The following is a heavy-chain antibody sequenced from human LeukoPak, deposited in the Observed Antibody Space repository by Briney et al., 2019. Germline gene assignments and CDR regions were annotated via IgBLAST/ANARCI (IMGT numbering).Heavy chain of an antibody. D-gene: IGHD6-13*01. CDR3: ARLEQQLGLSFDY. CDR1: GFTFSSYS. Sequence: PGGSLRLSCAASGFTFSSYSMNWVRQAPGKGLEWVSSISSSSSYIYYADSVKGRFTISRDNAKNSLYLQMNSLRAEDTAVYYCARLEQQLGLSFDYWGQGTLVTVSS. V-gene: IGHV3-21*01. CDR2: ISSSSSYI. J-gene: IGHJ4*02.